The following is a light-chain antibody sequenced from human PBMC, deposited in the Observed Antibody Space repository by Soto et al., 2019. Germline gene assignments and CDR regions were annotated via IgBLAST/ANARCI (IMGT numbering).Light chain of an antibody. V-gene: IGKV3-20*01. Sequence: EIVLTQSPGTLSLSPGERAALSCRASQSVTSSFLAWYQQKPGQAPRLLIYGASSRATGIPDRFSGSGSGTDFTLTISRLEPEAFAVYYCHQHGSSPATFGQGTRVEIK. J-gene: IGKJ4*01. CDR1: QSVTSSF. CDR2: GAS. CDR3: HQHGSSPAT.